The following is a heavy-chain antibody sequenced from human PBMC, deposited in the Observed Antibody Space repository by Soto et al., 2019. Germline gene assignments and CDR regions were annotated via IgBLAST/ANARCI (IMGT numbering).Heavy chain of an antibody. CDR3: ARGRGPAGSY. J-gene: IGHJ4*02. Sequence: QVQLQESGPGLVKPSQTLALTCTVSGDSISSGRYYWRGIRQPPGKGLEWIGYVYYRGSTNYNASLKIRLTISVDKSTDEFSLNLSSVTAADTAVYFCARGRGPAGSYWGQGTLVTVSS. V-gene: IGHV4-30-4*01. CDR2: VYYRGST. CDR1: GDSISSGRYY. D-gene: IGHD1-26*01.